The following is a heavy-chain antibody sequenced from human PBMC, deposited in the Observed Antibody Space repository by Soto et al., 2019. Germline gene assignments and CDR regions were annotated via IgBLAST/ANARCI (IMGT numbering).Heavy chain of an antibody. J-gene: IGHJ6*02. D-gene: IGHD1-26*01. CDR3: ARVDPEGESYYYYYGIDV. CDR2: ISFDGSNK. V-gene: IGHV3-30-3*01. Sequence: QVQLVESGGGVVQPGRSLRLSCAASGFTFSSSAMHWVRQAPGKGLEWVAVISFDGSNKYYTDSVKGRFTISRDNSNNPLYVQNISLRAEHTAVYFCARVDPEGESYYYYYGIDVWGQGTTVNV. CDR1: GFTFSSSA.